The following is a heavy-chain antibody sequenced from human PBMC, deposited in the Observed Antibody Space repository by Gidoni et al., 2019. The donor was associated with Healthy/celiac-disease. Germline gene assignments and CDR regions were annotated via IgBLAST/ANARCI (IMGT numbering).Heavy chain of an antibody. CDR2: RKKDGSEK. V-gene: IGHV3-7*01. J-gene: IGHJ4*02. CDR3: AREVDGSYPDY. D-gene: IGHD1-26*01. Sequence: VQLVESGGGLVQPGGSLSLSCAASGFTFSSYWMSWVRQAPGKGLEWVANRKKDGSEKYYVDSVKGRFTISRDNAKNSLYLKMNSLRAEDTAVYYCAREVDGSYPDYWGQGTLVTVSS. CDR1: GFTFSSYW.